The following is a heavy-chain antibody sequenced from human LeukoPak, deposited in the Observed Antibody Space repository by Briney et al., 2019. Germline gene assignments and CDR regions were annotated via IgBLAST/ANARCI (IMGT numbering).Heavy chain of an antibody. D-gene: IGHD2-21*02. CDR3: ARDNNCGGDCYPDAFDI. CDR1: GGTFSSYA. V-gene: IGHV1-69*01. J-gene: IGHJ3*02. Sequence: SVKVSCKASGGTFSSYAISWVRQAPGQGLEWMGGIIPIFGTANYAQKFQGRVTITADESTSTAYMELSSLRSEDTAVYYCARDNNCGGDCYPDAFDIWGQGSMVTVSS. CDR2: IIPIFGTA.